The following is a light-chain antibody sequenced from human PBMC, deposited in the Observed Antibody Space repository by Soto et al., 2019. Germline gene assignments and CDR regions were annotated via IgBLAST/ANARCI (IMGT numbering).Light chain of an antibody. CDR3: QQYGFS. Sequence: DIHMTQSPSTLSASVGDRVTITSRASQSVSYWLPWYQQKPGKAPKLLIHDASSLESGVPSRFRGGGSGQEFTLTISGLQRDDFATYYCQQYGFSFGPGTKVEMK. J-gene: IGKJ3*01. CDR1: QSVSYW. CDR2: DAS. V-gene: IGKV1-5*01.